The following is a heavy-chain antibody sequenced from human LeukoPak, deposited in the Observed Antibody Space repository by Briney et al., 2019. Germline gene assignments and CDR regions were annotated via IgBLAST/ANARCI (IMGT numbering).Heavy chain of an antibody. CDR2: VSPDGLTT. Sequence: GGSLRLSCAASEFTFSRYWMHWVRQAPGKGLGWVSRVSPDGLTTKYADSVKGRFTISRDNAKNTLYLQMNSLRDEDTAMYYCSRERDSNWFDPWGQGTLVTVSS. V-gene: IGHV3-74*03. J-gene: IGHJ5*02. CDR3: SRERDSNWFDP. CDR1: EFTFSRYW.